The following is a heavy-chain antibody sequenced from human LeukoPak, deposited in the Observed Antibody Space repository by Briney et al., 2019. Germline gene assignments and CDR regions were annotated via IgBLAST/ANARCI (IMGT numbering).Heavy chain of an antibody. Sequence: SETLSLTCTVSGGSVSSGSYYWSWIRQPPGKGLEWIGYIYYSGSTNYNPSLKSRVTISVDTSKNQFSLKLSPVTAADTAVYYCASVDTAVATVIDYWGQGTLVTVSS. CDR2: IYYSGST. J-gene: IGHJ4*02. CDR1: GGSVSSGSYY. V-gene: IGHV4-61*01. D-gene: IGHD5-18*01. CDR3: ASVDTAVATVIDY.